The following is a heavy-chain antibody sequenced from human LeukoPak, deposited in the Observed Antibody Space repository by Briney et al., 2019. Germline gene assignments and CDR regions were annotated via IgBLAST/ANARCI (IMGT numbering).Heavy chain of an antibody. CDR1: GFTFSDAW. J-gene: IGHJ4*02. Sequence: GGSLRLSCAASGFTFSDAWMHWVRQAPGKGLNWAGLIKRRTDGGTSNYAAPVKGRFAISRDDSEDTLLLQMDSLKSEDTGVYYCTTGYTSASHDGYWGQGTLVTVSS. CDR2: IKRRTDGGTS. CDR3: TTGYTSASHDGY. D-gene: IGHD2-15*01. V-gene: IGHV3-15*07.